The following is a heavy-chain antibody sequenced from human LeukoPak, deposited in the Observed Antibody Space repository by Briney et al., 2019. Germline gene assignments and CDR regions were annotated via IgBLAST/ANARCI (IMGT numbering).Heavy chain of an antibody. CDR1: GFTFSSYA. V-gene: IGHV3-30-3*01. CDR3: ARAFRLLWFGELPYDPYFDY. CDR2: ISYDGSNK. Sequence: GGSLRLSCAASGFTFSSYAMHWVRKAPGKGLEWVAVISYDGSNKYYADSVKGRFTISRDNSKNTLYLQMNSLRAEDTAVYYCARAFRLLWFGELPYDPYFDYWGQGTLVTVSS. J-gene: IGHJ4*02. D-gene: IGHD3-10*01.